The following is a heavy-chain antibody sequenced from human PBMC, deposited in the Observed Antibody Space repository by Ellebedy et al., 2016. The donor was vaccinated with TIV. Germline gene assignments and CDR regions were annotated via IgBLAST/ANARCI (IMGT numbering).Heavy chain of an antibody. D-gene: IGHD3-10*01. CDR2: ISYDGSNE. J-gene: IGHJ2*01. Sequence: GESLKISCAASGFTFSTYAMHWVRQAPGKGLEWVAVISYDGSNEYYADSVKGRFTISRDNSKDTLYLQMNSLRAEDTAVYYCARTGGVGSPSSGRFRSRYFDLWGRGTLVTVSS. CDR3: ARTGGVGSPSSGRFRSRYFDL. CDR1: GFTFSTYA. V-gene: IGHV3-30*01.